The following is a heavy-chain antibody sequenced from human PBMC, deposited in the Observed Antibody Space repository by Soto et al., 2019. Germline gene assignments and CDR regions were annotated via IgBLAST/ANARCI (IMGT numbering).Heavy chain of an antibody. D-gene: IGHD3-16*01. J-gene: IGHJ3*02. CDR3: AADPLYDYIWGSTDAFAI. Sequence: SVKVSCKASGFTFTSSAMQWVRQARGQRLEWIGWIVVGSGNTNYAQKFQERVTITRDMSTSTAYMELSSLRSEDTAVYYCAADPLYDYIWGSTDAFAIWGQGTMVTVSS. CDR1: GFTFTSSA. V-gene: IGHV1-58*02. CDR2: IVVGSGNT.